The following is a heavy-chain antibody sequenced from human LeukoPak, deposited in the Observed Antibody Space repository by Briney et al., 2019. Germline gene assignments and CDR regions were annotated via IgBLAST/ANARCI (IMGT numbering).Heavy chain of an antibody. J-gene: IGHJ4*02. CDR3: ARSRLTYGGNPLVWFDY. V-gene: IGHV4-34*01. CDR1: GGSFSGYY. CDR2: INHSGST. Sequence: SETLSLTCAVYGGSFSGYYWSWIRQPPGKGLEWIGEINHSGSTNYNPSLKSRVTISVDTSKNQFSLELSSVTAADTAVYYCARSRLTYGGNPLVWFDYWGQGTLVTVSS. D-gene: IGHD4-23*01.